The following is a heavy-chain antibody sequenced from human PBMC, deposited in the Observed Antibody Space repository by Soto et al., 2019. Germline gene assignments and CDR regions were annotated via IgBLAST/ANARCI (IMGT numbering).Heavy chain of an antibody. V-gene: IGHV3-30-3*01. D-gene: IGHD2-15*01. CDR3: AREWTRAGWPYDY. CDR1: GFTFSSYA. CDR2: ISYDGSNK. J-gene: IGHJ4*02. Sequence: GGSLRLSCAASGFTFSSYAMHWVRQAPGKGLEWVAVISYDGSNKYYADSVKGRFTVSRDNAKNTLYLQMNSLRPGDTAVYYGAREWTRAGWPYDYWGQGILVTVSS.